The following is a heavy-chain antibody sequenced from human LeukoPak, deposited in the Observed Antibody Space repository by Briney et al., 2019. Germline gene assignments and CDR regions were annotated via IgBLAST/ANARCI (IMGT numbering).Heavy chain of an antibody. V-gene: IGHV3-53*01. D-gene: IGHD3-22*01. Sequence: PGGSLRLSCAVSGLTLSNVWMNWVRQAPGKGLEWVSLIYSGGSTKYADSVKGRFTISRDNSRNTLYLEMNSLRAEDTAVYYCAGYSSFDCWGQGTLVTVSS. CDR2: IYSGGST. CDR1: GLTLSNVW. CDR3: AGYSSFDC. J-gene: IGHJ4*02.